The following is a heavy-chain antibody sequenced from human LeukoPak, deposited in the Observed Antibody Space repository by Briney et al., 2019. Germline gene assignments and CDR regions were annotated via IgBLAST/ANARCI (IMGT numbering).Heavy chain of an antibody. CDR2: IYYSGST. Sequence: SETLSLTCAVYGGSFTGYYWSWIRQPPGKGLEWIGSIYYSGSTYYNPSLKSRVTISVDTSKNQFSLKLSSVTAADTAVYYCARHADDPGYWGQGTLVTVSS. D-gene: IGHD2-2*01. CDR3: ARHADDPGY. J-gene: IGHJ4*02. CDR1: GGSFTGYY. V-gene: IGHV4-34*01.